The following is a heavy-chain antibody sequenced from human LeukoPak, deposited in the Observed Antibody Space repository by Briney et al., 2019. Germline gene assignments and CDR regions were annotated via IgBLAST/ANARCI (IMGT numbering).Heavy chain of an antibody. J-gene: IGHJ6*04. Sequence: GGSLRLSCAASGFTFSSYEMNWVRQAPGKGLEWVSYISSSGTTICYADSVKGRFTISRDNAKNSLYLQMSSLRAEDTAVYYCARGRPYCSGGSCYYYYYGMDVWGKGTTVTVSS. CDR1: GFTFSSYE. CDR3: ARGRPYCSGGSCYYYYYGMDV. CDR2: ISSSGTTI. D-gene: IGHD2-15*01. V-gene: IGHV3-48*03.